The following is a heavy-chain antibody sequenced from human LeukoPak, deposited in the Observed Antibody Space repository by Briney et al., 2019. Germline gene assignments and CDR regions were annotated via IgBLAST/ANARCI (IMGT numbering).Heavy chain of an antibody. CDR1: GFTFSDHY. CDR3: ARGKYYFDY. V-gene: IGHV3-72*01. Sequence: GGSLRLSCAASGFTFSDHYMDWVRQAPGKGLEWVDRTRNKANSYTTEYAASVKGRFTISRDDSKNSLYLQMNSLKTEDTAVYYCARGKYYFDYWGQGTLVTVSS. CDR2: TRNKANSYTT. J-gene: IGHJ4*02.